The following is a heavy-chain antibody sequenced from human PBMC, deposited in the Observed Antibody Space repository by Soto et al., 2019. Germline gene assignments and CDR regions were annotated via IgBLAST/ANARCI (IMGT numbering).Heavy chain of an antibody. J-gene: IGHJ4*02. Sequence: HPVGSLRLSGAASGFTFSSYEMNWVRQAPGKGLEWVSYISGRGSTIYYADSVKGRFTISRDNAKNSLYLQMNSLRAEDTAVYYCARGWREIDYWGQGTLVTVSS. CDR2: ISGRGSTI. V-gene: IGHV3-48*03. D-gene: IGHD2-15*01. CDR1: GFTFSSYE. CDR3: ARGWREIDY.